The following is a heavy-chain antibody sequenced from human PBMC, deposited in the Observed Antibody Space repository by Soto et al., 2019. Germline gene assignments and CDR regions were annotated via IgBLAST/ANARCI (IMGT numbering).Heavy chain of an antibody. D-gene: IGHD3-3*01. Sequence: SETLSLTCTVSGDSLDSRDHSWGWIRQPPGKGLEWIGYMYYRGTTYYKSSLRSRVAMSGDTSKNQFSLELNSVTAADTAVYFCARINWSGYYSDFWGQGTQVTVSS. CDR2: MYYRGTT. CDR1: GDSLDSRDHS. V-gene: IGHV4-30-4*08. J-gene: IGHJ4*02. CDR3: ARINWSGYYSDF.